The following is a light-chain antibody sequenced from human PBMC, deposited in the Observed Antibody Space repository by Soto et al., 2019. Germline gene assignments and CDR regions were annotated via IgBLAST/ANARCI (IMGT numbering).Light chain of an antibody. Sequence: EIVLTQSPGTLSLSPGERATLSCRASQSVSGYLAWYPQKPGQAPRLLIYDISKWATGIHARFSGSGSATDFTLTISGLEPEDFAVYYCQHRSSWPITFGQGTRLEIK. CDR1: QSVSGY. CDR3: QHRSSWPIT. CDR2: DIS. V-gene: IGKV3-11*01. J-gene: IGKJ5*01.